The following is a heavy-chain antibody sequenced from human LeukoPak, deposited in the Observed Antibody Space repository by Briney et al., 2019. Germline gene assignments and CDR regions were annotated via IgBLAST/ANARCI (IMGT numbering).Heavy chain of an antibody. CDR3: AKRGRYYYGSGSPYYYYTDV. D-gene: IGHD3-10*01. J-gene: IGHJ6*03. V-gene: IGHV3-30*02. Sequence: GGSLRLSCAASGFTFSSYGMHWVRQAPGKGLEWVAFIRYDGSNKYYADSVKGRFTISRDNSKNTLYLQMNSLRAEDTAVYYCAKRGRYYYGSGSPYYYYTDVWGKGTTVTISS. CDR2: IRYDGSNK. CDR1: GFTFSSYG.